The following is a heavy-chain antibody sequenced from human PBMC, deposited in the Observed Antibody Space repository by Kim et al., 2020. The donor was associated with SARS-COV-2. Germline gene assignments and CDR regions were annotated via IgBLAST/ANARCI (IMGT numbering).Heavy chain of an antibody. CDR3: AKGRGQWLVYYYYGMGV. CDR1: GFTFSSYA. V-gene: IGHV3-23*01. D-gene: IGHD6-19*01. CDR2: ISNSGGSK. Sequence: GGSLRLSCAASGFTFSSYAMSWVRQAPGKGLEWVSLISNSGGSKYYEDSVRGRFTISRDNSKNTLYLEMNSLRAEDTAVYYCAKGRGQWLVYYYYGMGVWGQGTTVTVSS. J-gene: IGHJ6*02.